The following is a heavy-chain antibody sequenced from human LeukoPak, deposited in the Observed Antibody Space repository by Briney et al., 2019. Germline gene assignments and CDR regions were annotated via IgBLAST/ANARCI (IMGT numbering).Heavy chain of an antibody. CDR1: GYTFTSYD. CDR2: MNPNSGNT. J-gene: IGHJ5*02. V-gene: IGHV1-8*01. Sequence: ASVKVSCKASGYTFTSYDINWVRQATGQGLEWMGWMNPNSGNTGYAQKFQGRVTITRDTSISTAYMELSSLRSEDTAVYYCAREVVTDNWFDPWGQGTLVTVSS. CDR3: AREVVTDNWFDP. D-gene: IGHD2-21*02.